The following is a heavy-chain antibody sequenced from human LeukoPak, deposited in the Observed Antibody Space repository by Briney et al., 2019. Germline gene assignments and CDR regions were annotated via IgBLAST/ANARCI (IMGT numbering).Heavy chain of an antibody. D-gene: IGHD3-22*01. CDR1: GGSISSYY. Sequence: SETLSLTCTVSGGSISSYYWSWIRQPPGKGLEWIGYIYYSGSTNYNPSLKSRVTISVDTSKNQFSLKLSSVTAAVTAVYYCARYLYGSGYYYYWGQGTLVTVSS. CDR2: IYYSGST. V-gene: IGHV4-59*01. J-gene: IGHJ4*02. CDR3: ARYLYGSGYYYY.